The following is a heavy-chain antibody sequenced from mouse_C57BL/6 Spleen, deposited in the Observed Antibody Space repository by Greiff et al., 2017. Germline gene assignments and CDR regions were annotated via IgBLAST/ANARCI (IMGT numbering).Heavy chain of an antibody. D-gene: IGHD1-1*01. CDR2: ISSGSSTI. J-gene: IGHJ4*01. V-gene: IGHV5-17*01. CDR1: GFTFSDYG. CDR3: ARTTTVVALYYYAMDY. Sequence: DVKLVESGGGLVKPGGSLKLSCAASGFTFSDYGMHWVRQAPEKGLEWVAYISSGSSTIYYADTVKGRFTISRDNAKNTLFLQMTSLRSEDTAMYYCARTTTVVALYYYAMDYWGQGTSVTVSS.